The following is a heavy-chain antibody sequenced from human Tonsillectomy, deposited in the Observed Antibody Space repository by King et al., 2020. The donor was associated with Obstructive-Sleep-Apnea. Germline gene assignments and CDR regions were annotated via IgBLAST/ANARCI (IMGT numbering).Heavy chain of an antibody. D-gene: IGHD2/OR15-2a*01. CDR2: IYWDDDK. J-gene: IGHJ6*02. Sequence: ITLQESGPTLVKPPKTLTLTCTFSGFSLSTSGVAVTWVRQPPGEALEWLALIYWDDDKRYSPSLKTRLTINKDTSKNQVVLTMTDMDPVDTATYYCAHSENLRYYYAMDVWGQGTTVTVSS. V-gene: IGHV2-5*02. CDR1: GFSLSTSGVA. CDR3: AHSENLRYYYAMDV.